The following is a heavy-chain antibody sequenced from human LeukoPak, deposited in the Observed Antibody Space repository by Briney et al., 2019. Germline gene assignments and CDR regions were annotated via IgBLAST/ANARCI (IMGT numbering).Heavy chain of an antibody. CDR2: INPSGGST. D-gene: IGHD5-18*01. V-gene: IGHV1-46*03. CDR3: ASRGYSYGYHFDY. CDR1: GYTFTSYY. J-gene: IGHJ4*02. Sequence: ASVKVSCKASGYTFTSYYMHWVRQAPGQGLEWMGIINPSGGSTSYAQKFQGRVTMTRDTSTSTVYMDLSSLTSEDTAVYYCASRGYSYGYHFDYWGQGTLVTVSS.